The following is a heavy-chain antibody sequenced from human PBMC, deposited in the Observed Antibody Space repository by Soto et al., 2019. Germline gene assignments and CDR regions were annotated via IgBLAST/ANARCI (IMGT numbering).Heavy chain of an antibody. CDR2: ISWNSGSI. V-gene: IGHV3-9*01. J-gene: IGHJ4*02. CDR1: GFTFDDYA. D-gene: IGHD3-10*01. Sequence: EVQLVESGGGLVQPGRPLRLSCAASGFTFDDYAMHWVRQAPGKGLEWVSGISWNSGSIGYADSVKGRFTISRDNAKNSLYLQMNSLRAEDTALYYCAKARYHGSGSYYDYWGQGTLVTVSS. CDR3: AKARYHGSGSYYDY.